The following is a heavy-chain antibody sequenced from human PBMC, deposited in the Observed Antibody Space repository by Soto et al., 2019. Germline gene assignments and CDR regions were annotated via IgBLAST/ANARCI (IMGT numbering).Heavy chain of an antibody. Sequence: VRQAPGKGLEWVSSISSGSSYIYYADSVKGRFTVSRDNAENSLSLQMNSLSGEDTAVYYCAAYCTTSSCSNYYGLDVWGQGTTVTV. J-gene: IGHJ6*02. CDR3: AAYCTTSSCSNYYGLDV. V-gene: IGHV3-21*01. D-gene: IGHD2-15*01. CDR2: ISSGSSYI.